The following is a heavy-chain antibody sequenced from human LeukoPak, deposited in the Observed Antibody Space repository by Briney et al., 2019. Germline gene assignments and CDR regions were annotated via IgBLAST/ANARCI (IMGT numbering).Heavy chain of an antibody. J-gene: IGHJ4*02. CDR2: IYSGGST. Sequence: GGSLRLSCAASGFTLSSNYMSWVRQAPGKGLEWVSVIYSGGSTYYADSVKGRFTISRDNSKNTLYLQMNSLRAEDTAVYYCARVFEGVEDSWGQGTLVTVPS. CDR1: GFTLSSNY. CDR3: ARVFEGVEDS. V-gene: IGHV3-53*01. D-gene: IGHD3-10*01.